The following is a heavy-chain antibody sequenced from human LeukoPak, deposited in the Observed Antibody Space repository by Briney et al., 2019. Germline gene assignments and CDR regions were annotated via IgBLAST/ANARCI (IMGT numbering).Heavy chain of an antibody. Sequence: SETLSLTCTVSGGSIRSGSYYWGWIRQPPGKGLEWIGSIDYSGTTYYNPSLKSRVTISVDTSKNRFSLKLSSVTAADTALYYCARRGEAAGSKGAFDYWGQGTLVTVSS. D-gene: IGHD6-13*01. CDR1: GGSIRSGSYY. V-gene: IGHV4-39*01. CDR2: IDYSGTT. CDR3: ARRGEAAGSKGAFDY. J-gene: IGHJ4*02.